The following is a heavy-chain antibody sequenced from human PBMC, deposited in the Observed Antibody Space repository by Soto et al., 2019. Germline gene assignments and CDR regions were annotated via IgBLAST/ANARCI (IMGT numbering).Heavy chain of an antibody. CDR3: AHTFGSCWYQAYFDY. Sequence: QITLKESGPTLVKPTQTLTLTCTFSGFSLSTSGVAVGWIRQPPGKALEWLALIYWNDEKLYRPSLKSRLTITKDTSKNQVVITVTNMDPVDTATYYCAHTFGSCWYQAYFDYWGQGTLVTVSS. J-gene: IGHJ4*02. D-gene: IGHD6-19*01. V-gene: IGHV2-5*01. CDR2: IYWNDEK. CDR1: GFSLSTSGVA.